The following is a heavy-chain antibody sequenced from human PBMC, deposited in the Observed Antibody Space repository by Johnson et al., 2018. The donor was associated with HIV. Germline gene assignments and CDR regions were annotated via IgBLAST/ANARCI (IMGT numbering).Heavy chain of an antibody. J-gene: IGHJ3*02. CDR1: GFTFSSYW. CDR2: IKQDGSEK. CDR3: ARDSVGSPSAFDI. Sequence: VQLVESGGGLVQPGGSLRLSCAASGFTFSSYWMSWVRQAPGKGLEWVANIKQDGSEKYYVDSVKGRFTISRDNAKNSLYLQMNSLRAEDTPVYYCARDSVGSPSAFDIWGQGTMVTVSS. V-gene: IGHV3-7*05. D-gene: IGHD3-10*01.